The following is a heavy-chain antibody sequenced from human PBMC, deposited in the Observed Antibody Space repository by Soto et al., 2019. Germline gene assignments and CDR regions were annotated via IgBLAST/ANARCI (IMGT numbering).Heavy chain of an antibody. CDR3: ARHKVYDYGLLDYYYYYMDV. D-gene: IGHD4-17*01. J-gene: IGHJ6*03. CDR1: GYSFTSYW. CDR2: IYPGDSDT. Sequence: GESLKISCKGSGYSFTSYWIGWVRQMAGKGLEWMGIIYPGDSDTRYSPSFQGQVTISADKSISTAYLQWSSLKASDTAMYYCARHKVYDYGLLDYYYYYMDVWGKGTTVTVSS. V-gene: IGHV5-51*01.